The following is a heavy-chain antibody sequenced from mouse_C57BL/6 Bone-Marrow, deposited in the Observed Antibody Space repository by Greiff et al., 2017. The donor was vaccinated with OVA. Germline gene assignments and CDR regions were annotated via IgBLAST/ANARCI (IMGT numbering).Heavy chain of an antibody. V-gene: IGHV7-3*01. CDR3: ARPGPAYYSKGDAMDY. CDR2: IRHKANGYTT. Sequence: EVQLVESGGGLVKPGGSLSLSCAASGFTFTDYYMSWVRQPPGKALEWLGFIRHKANGYTTEYSASVKGRFTISRDNSQSILYLQMNALRAEDSATYYCARPGPAYYSKGDAMDYWGQGTSVTVSS. J-gene: IGHJ4*01. D-gene: IGHD2-5*01. CDR1: GFTFTDYY.